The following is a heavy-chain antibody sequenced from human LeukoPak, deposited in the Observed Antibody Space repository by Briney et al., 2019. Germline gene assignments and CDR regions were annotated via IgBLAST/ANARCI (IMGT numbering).Heavy chain of an antibody. D-gene: IGHD1-26*01. V-gene: IGHV4-34*01. J-gene: IGHJ4*02. Sequence: SETLSLTCAVYGRSFSGYYWSWIRQPPGKGLEWIGEINHSGSTNYNPSLKSRVTISVDTSKNQFSLKLSSVTAADTAVYYCARESGGVGATYFDYWGQGTLVTVSS. CDR1: GRSFSGYY. CDR3: ARESGGVGATYFDY. CDR2: INHSGST.